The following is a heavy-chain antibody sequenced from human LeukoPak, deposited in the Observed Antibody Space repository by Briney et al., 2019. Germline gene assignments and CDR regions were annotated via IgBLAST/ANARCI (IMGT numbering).Heavy chain of an antibody. D-gene: IGHD3-9*01. CDR2: ISAYNGNT. CDR1: GGTFSNYA. Sequence: GASVKVSCKASGGTFSNYAISWVRQAPGQGLEWMGWISAYNGNTNYAQKLQGRVTMTTDTSTSTAYMELRSLRSDDTAVYYCALTGYFSPFDYWGQGTLVTVSS. CDR3: ALTGYFSPFDY. J-gene: IGHJ4*02. V-gene: IGHV1-18*01.